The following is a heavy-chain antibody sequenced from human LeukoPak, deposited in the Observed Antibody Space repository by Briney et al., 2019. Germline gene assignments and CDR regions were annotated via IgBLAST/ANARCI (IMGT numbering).Heavy chain of an antibody. CDR1: GFTFSSYA. J-gene: IGHJ4*02. D-gene: IGHD5-18*01. CDR2: ISGSGGST. CDR3: ASATPYSYGFFDY. V-gene: IGHV3-23*01. Sequence: GGSLRLSCAASGFTFSSYAMSWVRQAPGKGLEWVSAISGSGGSTYYADSVKGRFTISRDNAKNSLYLQMNSLRAEDTAVYYCASATPYSYGFFDYWGQGTLVTVSS.